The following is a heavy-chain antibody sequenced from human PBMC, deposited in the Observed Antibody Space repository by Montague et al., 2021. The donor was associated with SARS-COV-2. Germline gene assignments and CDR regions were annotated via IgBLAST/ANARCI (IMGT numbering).Heavy chain of an antibody. CDR2: IYYSGST. J-gene: IGHJ3*02. CDR3: ARFPTSYYYDSKAAPATPDAFDI. D-gene: IGHD3-22*01. CDR1: GGSISSSGYY. Sequence: SETLSLTCTVSGGSISSSGYYWGWIRQPPGQGLEWLGSIYYSGSTYYNPSLQSRVTIYADTSKNQFSLKLSSVTAADTTVYYCARFPTSYYYDSKAAPATPDAFDIWGQGTMVTVSS. V-gene: IGHV4-39*01.